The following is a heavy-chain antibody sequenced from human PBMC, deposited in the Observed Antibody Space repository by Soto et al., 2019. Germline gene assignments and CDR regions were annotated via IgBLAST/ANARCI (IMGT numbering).Heavy chain of an antibody. Sequence: SETLSLTCTVSGGSISSSSYYWGWIRQPPGKGLEWIGSIYYSGSTYYNPSLKSRVTISVDTSKNQFSLKLSSVTAADTAVYYCVRHVTGSWGGWYPAAVDYWGQGTLVTVSS. D-gene: IGHD6-19*01. CDR2: IYYSGST. V-gene: IGHV4-39*01. J-gene: IGHJ4*02. CDR1: GGSISSSSYY. CDR3: VRHVTGSWGGWYPAAVDY.